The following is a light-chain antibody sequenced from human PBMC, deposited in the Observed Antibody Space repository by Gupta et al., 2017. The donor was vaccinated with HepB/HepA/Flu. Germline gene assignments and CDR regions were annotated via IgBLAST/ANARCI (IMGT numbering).Light chain of an antibody. CDR3: QQHVTLPWT. CDR2: ETS. J-gene: IGKJ1*01. Sequence: EIVLTQSPGNLSLSPGERATLTCRASQSVSSMYLAWYQQRPGQAPRLLIFETSTRATGIPDRFSGSGSGTDFTLTISRLETEDFAVYYCQQHVTLPWTFGQGTKVEIK. V-gene: IGKV3-20*01. CDR1: QSVSSMY.